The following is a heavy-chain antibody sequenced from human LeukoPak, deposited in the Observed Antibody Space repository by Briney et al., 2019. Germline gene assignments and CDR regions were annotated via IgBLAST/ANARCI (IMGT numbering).Heavy chain of an antibody. V-gene: IGHV3-21*01. J-gene: IGHJ3*02. CDR1: GFTFSSYS. CDR2: ISSSSSYI. CDR3: ARDRELLLLNAFDI. D-gene: IGHD1-26*01. Sequence: PGGSLRLSCAASGFTFSSYSMNWVRQAPGKGLEWVSSISSSSSYIYYADSVKGRFTISRDNAKNSLHLQMNSLRAEDTAVCYCARDRELLLLNAFDIWGQGTMVTVSS.